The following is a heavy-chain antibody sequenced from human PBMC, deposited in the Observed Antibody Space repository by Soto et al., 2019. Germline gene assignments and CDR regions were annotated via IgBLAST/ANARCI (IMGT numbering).Heavy chain of an antibody. CDR1: GGSISSGDYY. D-gene: IGHD5-12*01. J-gene: IGHJ4*02. CDR2: IYYSGST. Sequence: SETLSLTCTVSGGSISSGDYYWSWIRQPPGKGLEWIGYIYYSGSTYYNPSLESRVTISVDTSKNQFSLKLSSVTAADTAVYYGARGRDGYNTAFDYWGQGTLVTSPQ. CDR3: ARGRDGYNTAFDY. V-gene: IGHV4-30-4*01.